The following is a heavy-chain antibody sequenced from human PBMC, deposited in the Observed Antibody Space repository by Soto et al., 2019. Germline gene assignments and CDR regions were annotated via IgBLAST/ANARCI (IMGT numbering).Heavy chain of an antibody. Sequence: SETLSLTCTVADSSISSDCCSWIRQPPGKGLEWIGYIYYSGSTNYNPSLKSRVTISVDTSKNQFSLKLSSVTAADTAVYYCARVVVVWGSYRSVSAFDIWGQGTMVTVSS. V-gene: IGHV4-59*01. CDR1: DSSISSDC. CDR3: ARVVVVWGSYRSVSAFDI. J-gene: IGHJ3*02. D-gene: IGHD3-16*02. CDR2: IYYSGST.